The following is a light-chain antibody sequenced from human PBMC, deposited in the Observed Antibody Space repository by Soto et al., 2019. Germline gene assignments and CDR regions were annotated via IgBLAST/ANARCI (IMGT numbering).Light chain of an antibody. CDR1: ASDIGGYSF. V-gene: IGLV2-8*01. J-gene: IGLJ1*01. Sequence: QLVLTQPPSASGSHGQSVAISCTGTASDIGGYSFVSWYQQHPGKAPKLLIYDVNKRPSGVPDRFSGSKSGNTASLTVSGLQAEDEAEYYCSAHGGTNPYVFGTGTKLTVL. CDR3: SAHGGTNPYV. CDR2: DVN.